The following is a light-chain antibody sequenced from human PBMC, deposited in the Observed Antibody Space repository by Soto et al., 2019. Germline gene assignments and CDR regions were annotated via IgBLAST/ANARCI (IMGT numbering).Light chain of an antibody. J-gene: IGLJ1*01. V-gene: IGLV2-23*01. Sequence: QSVLTQPASVSASPGQSITISCTGTSSDVGSYNLVSWFQQHPGKVPKLLIYEGTKLLSGLSDRFSGSKSGTTASLPISGLQAEDEAHYYCYSYAGENLYVFGTGTKVTVL. CDR2: EGT. CDR3: YSYAGENLYV. CDR1: SSDVGSYNL.